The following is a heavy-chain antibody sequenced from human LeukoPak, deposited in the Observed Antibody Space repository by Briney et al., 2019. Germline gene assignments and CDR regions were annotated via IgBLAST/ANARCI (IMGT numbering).Heavy chain of an antibody. CDR1: GGSFSGYY. V-gene: IGHV4-34*01. J-gene: IGHJ4*02. Sequence: PSETLSLTWAVYGGSFSGYYWSWIRQPPGKGLEWIGEINHSGSTNYNPSLKSRVTISVDTSKNQFSLKLSSVTAADTAVYYCARGGGVTWLRRWGQGTLVTVSS. D-gene: IGHD3-3*01. CDR3: ARGGGVTWLRR. CDR2: INHSGST.